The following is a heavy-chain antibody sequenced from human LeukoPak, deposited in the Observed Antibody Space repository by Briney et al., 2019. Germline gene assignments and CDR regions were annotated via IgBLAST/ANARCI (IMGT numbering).Heavy chain of an antibody. CDR3: ASAPHVNYFDY. D-gene: IGHD2/OR15-2a*01. CDR1: GDSMTSYY. CDR2: ISYSGST. V-gene: IGHV4-59*08. J-gene: IGHJ4*02. Sequence: SETLSLACSVSGDSMTSYYWSWIRQPPGKGLEWIGYISYSGSTNYNPSPKSRVTISIDTSKNQFFLKLSSVTAADTAVYYCASAPHVNYFDYWGQGALVTVST.